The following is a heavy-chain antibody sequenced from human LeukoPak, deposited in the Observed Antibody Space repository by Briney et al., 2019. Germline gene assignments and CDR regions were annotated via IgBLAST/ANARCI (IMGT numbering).Heavy chain of an antibody. J-gene: IGHJ4*02. Sequence: GGSLRLSCAASGFTVSSNYMSWVRQAPGKGLEWVSVIYSGGSTYYADSVKGRFTISRDNSKNTLYLQMNSLRAEDTAVYYCAREERGTAMDYWGQGTLVTVSS. D-gene: IGHD5-18*01. CDR1: GFTVSSNY. CDR3: AREERGTAMDY. CDR2: IYSGGST. V-gene: IGHV3-66*02.